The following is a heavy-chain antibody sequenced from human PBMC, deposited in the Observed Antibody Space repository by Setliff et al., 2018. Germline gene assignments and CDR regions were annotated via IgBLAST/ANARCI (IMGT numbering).Heavy chain of an antibody. CDR1: GFTFSNYA. Sequence: GGSLRLSCAASGFTFSNYAMTWVRQAPGKGLEWVSAISGSGLSTSYADSVKGRFTISRDNSKNTLFLQMHSLRAEDTAVYYCAKGQGFYDSSATAWWVYWGQGTLVTV. CDR2: ISGSGLST. J-gene: IGHJ4*02. V-gene: IGHV3-23*01. D-gene: IGHD3-22*01. CDR3: AKGQGFYDSSATAWWVY.